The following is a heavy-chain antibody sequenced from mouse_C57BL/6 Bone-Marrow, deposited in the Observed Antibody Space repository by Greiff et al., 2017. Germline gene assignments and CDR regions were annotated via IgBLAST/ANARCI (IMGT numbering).Heavy chain of an antibody. Sequence: EVMLVESGGGLVKPGGSLKLSCAASGFTFSSYAMSWVRQTPEKRLEWVATISDGGSYTYYPDNVKGRFTISRDNAKNNLYLQMSHLKSEDTAMYYCARRHYGSGWYFDVWGTGTTVIVSS. CDR2: ISDGGSYT. V-gene: IGHV5-4*03. CDR1: GFTFSSYA. J-gene: IGHJ1*03. D-gene: IGHD1-1*01. CDR3: ARRHYGSGWYFDV.